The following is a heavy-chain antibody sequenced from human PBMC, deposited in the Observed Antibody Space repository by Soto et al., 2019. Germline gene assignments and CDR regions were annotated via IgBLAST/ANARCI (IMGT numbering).Heavy chain of an antibody. CDR2: IIPIFGTA. CDR1: GGTFSSYA. V-gene: IGHV1-69*01. Sequence: QVQLVQSGAEVKKPGSSVKVSCKASGGTFSSYAISWVRQAPGQGLEWMGGIIPIFGTANYAQKFQGRVTITADESTSTVYMELISVRSEDTAVYYCARDYYYERSGYYVIWGQGTMVTVSS. J-gene: IGHJ3*02. CDR3: ARDYYYERSGYYVI. D-gene: IGHD3-22*01.